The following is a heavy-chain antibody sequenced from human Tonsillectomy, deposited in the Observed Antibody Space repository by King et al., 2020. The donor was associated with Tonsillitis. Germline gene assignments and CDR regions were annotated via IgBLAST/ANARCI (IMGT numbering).Heavy chain of an antibody. V-gene: IGHV3-30*18. D-gene: IGHD4-17*01. CDR2: ISYYGGNK. CDR3: AKEQEYGDDVGGSGGLDV. Sequence: HVQLVESGGGVVQPGRSLRLSCAASGLIFSNYGMHWVRQAPGKGLEWVAVISYYGGNKYYADSVKGRFTISRDNYNNTLFLQMNSLRAEDTAVYYCAKEQEYGDDVGGSGGLDVWGRGTTVTVSS. J-gene: IGHJ6*02. CDR1: GLIFSNYG.